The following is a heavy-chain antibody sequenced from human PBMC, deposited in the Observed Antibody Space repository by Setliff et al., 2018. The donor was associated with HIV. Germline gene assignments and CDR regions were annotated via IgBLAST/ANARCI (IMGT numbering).Heavy chain of an antibody. V-gene: IGHV4-39*07. CDR2: IYYSGNT. CDR3: ARDRGILSNWLYYFDS. Sequence: PSETLSLICTVSGGSISSSSYYWGWIRQPPGKGLEWIGSIYYSGNTYYNPSLKSRVTISVDTSKNQFSLNLNSVTAADTALYYCARDRGILSNWLYYFDSWGQGTLGTVSS. J-gene: IGHJ4*02. D-gene: IGHD6-13*01. CDR1: GGSISSSSYY.